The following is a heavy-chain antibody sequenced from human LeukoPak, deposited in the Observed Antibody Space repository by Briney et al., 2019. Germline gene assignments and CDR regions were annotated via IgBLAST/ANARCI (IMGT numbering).Heavy chain of an antibody. CDR3: AGDVSTIRYASMGEGNFDY. CDR2: IYYSGST. CDR1: GGSISSGGYY. D-gene: IGHD3-16*01. Sequence: PSETLSLTCTVSGGSISSGGYYWSWIRQHPGKGLEWIGYIYYSGSTYYNPSLKSRVTISVDTSKNQFSLKLSSVTAEDTAVYYCAGDVSTIRYASMGEGNFDYWGQGTLVTVSS. J-gene: IGHJ4*02. V-gene: IGHV4-31*03.